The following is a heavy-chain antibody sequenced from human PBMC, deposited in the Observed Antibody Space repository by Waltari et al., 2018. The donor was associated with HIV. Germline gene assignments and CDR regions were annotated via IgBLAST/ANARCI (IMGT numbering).Heavy chain of an antibody. D-gene: IGHD3-22*01. J-gene: IGHJ3*02. CDR1: GFTFSIYA. V-gene: IGHV3-23*04. Sequence: EVQLVESGGGWVQPGGSLRLSCSASGFTFSIYAMSWVRQAPGKGLEWVSAISGGGGSTNYADSVKGRFIISRDNSKNTLYLQMNSLRADDTAVYYWAKTKYYESDAFDIWGQGTMVTVYS. CDR3: AKTKYYESDAFDI. CDR2: ISGGGGST.